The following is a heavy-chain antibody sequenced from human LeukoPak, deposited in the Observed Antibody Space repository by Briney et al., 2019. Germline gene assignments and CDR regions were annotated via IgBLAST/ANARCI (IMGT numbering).Heavy chain of an antibody. J-gene: IGHJ4*02. V-gene: IGHV3-7*01. CDR1: RFTFSSYW. CDR2: IKQDGSEK. D-gene: IGHD6-13*01. CDR3: ARSSWHDY. Sequence: GGSLRLSCAASRFTFSSYWMRWVRQAPGKGLEWVANIKQDGSEKYYVDSVKGRFTISRDNAKNSLYLKMNSLRAEDTAVYYCARSSWHDYWGQGTLVTVSS.